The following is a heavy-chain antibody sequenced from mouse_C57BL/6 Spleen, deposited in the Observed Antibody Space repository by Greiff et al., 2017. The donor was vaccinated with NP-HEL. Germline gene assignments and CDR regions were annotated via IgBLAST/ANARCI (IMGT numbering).Heavy chain of an antibody. D-gene: IGHD1-1*01. V-gene: IGHV1-55*01. CDR1: GYTFTSYW. CDR3: ARYYYGRDAMDY. J-gene: IGHJ4*01. CDR2: IYPGSGST. Sequence: LQQPGAELVKPGASVKMSCKASGYTFTSYWITWVKQRPGQGLEWIGDIYPGSGSTNYNEKFKSKATLTVDTSSSTAYMQLSSLTSEDYAVYYCARYYYGRDAMDYWGQGTSVTVSS.